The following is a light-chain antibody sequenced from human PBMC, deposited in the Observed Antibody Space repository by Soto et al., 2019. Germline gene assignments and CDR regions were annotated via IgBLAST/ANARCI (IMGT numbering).Light chain of an antibody. Sequence: EIVMTQSPATLSVSPGERATLSCRASQSVGSYLAWYQQKPGQAPRLLIYDASNRATGIPARFSGSGSGTDFTLTISSLEPEDFAVYYCQQRSNWPPPITFGQGTRLEIK. CDR3: QQRSNWPPPIT. V-gene: IGKV3-11*01. CDR2: DAS. J-gene: IGKJ5*01. CDR1: QSVGSY.